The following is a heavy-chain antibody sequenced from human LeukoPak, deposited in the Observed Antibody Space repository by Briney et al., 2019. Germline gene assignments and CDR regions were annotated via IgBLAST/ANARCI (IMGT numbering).Heavy chain of an antibody. CDR2: ISGSSGST. V-gene: IGHV3-23*01. CDR1: GFTFSSYA. J-gene: IGHJ4*02. D-gene: IGHD6-19*01. CDR3: AKHSSGWWYFDY. Sequence: GGSLRLSCAASGFTFSSYAMSWVRQAPGKGLEWVSAISGSSGSTYYADSVKGRFTISRDNSKNTLYLQMNSLRAEDTAVYYCAKHSSGWWYFDYWGQGTLVTVSS.